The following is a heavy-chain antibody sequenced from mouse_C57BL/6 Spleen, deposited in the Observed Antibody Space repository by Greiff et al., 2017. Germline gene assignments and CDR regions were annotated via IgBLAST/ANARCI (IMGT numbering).Heavy chain of an antibody. CDR2: IHPNSGST. D-gene: IGHD3-3*01. Sequence: VKLLESGAELVKPGASVKLSCKASGYTFTSYWMHWVKPRPGQGLEWIGMIHPNSGSTNYNEKFKSKATLTVDKSSSTAYMQLSSLTSEDSAVYYCARAGHMDYWGQGTSVTVSS. CDR3: ARAGHMDY. CDR1: GYTFTSYW. J-gene: IGHJ4*01. V-gene: IGHV1-64*01.